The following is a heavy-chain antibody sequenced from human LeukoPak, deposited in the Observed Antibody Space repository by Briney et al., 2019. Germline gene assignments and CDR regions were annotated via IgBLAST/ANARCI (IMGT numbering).Heavy chain of an antibody. CDR2: IYYSGST. CDR3: ASQSYYYDSSGGVFDI. J-gene: IGHJ3*02. CDR1: GGSISSYY. Sequence: SETLSLTCTVSGGSISSYYWSWIRQPPGKGLEWIGYIYYSGSTNYNPSLKSRVTISVDTSKNQFSLKLSSVTAADTAVYYCASQSYYYDSSGGVFDIWGQGTMVTVSS. D-gene: IGHD3-22*01. V-gene: IGHV4-59*08.